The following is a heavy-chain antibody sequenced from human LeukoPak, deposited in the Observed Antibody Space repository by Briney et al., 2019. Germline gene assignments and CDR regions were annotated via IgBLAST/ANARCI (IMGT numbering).Heavy chain of an antibody. CDR2: INPNSGGT. Sequence: ASVKVSCKASGYTFTGYYMHWVRQAPGQGLEWMGWINPNSGGTNYAQKFQGRVTMTRDTSISAAYMELSRLRSDDTAVYYCARRGRRSFAGDAFDIWGQGTMVTVSS. V-gene: IGHV1-2*02. CDR1: GYTFTGYY. CDR3: ARRGRRSFAGDAFDI. D-gene: IGHD3-10*01. J-gene: IGHJ3*02.